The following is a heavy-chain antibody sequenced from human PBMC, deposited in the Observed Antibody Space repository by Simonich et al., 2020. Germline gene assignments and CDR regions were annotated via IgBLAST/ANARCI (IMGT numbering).Heavy chain of an antibody. J-gene: IGHJ4*02. V-gene: IGHV3-21*01. Sequence: EVQLVESGGGLVKPGGSLRLSCAASGFTFSSYSMNWVRQAPGKGLEWVSYIRSSSIYIYYADSVKGRFTISRDNAKNSLYLQMNSLRAEDTAVYYCARDVDTAMVFDYWGQGTLVTVSS. CDR3: ARDVDTAMVFDY. CDR1: GFTFSSYS. CDR2: IRSSSIYI. D-gene: IGHD5-18*01.